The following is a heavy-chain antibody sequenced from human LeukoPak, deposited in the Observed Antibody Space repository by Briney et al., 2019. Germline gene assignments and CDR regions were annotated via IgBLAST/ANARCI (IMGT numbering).Heavy chain of an antibody. CDR1: GFRFSSYE. CDR3: ARDLAATGRDS. J-gene: IGHJ4*02. CDR2: ISGSGSKI. D-gene: IGHD6-13*01. Sequence: GGSLRLSCAASGFRFSSYEMNWVRQAPGKGLEWVSYISGSGSKIFYADSVKGRFTISRDNAKNSLYLQMNSLRAEDTAVYYCARDLAATGRDSWGQGTLVTVSS. V-gene: IGHV3-48*03.